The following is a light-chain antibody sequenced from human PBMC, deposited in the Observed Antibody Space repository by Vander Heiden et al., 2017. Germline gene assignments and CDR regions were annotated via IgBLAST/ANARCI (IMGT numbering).Light chain of an antibody. Sequence: SSDLTQDPAVSVALGQTVRRTGQGENVRSNYASWCQQKTGQAPVLVIYDKNNQPSGIPDRFSGSSSGSTAALTSTGAQAEDEADYYCNSRDSSGSHVVFGGGTKLTVL. CDR2: DKN. V-gene: IGLV3-19*01. CDR3: NSRDSSGSHVV. CDR1: NVRSNY. J-gene: IGLJ2*01.